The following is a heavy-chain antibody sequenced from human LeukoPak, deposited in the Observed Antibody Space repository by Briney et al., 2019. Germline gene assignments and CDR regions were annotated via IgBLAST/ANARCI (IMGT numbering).Heavy chain of an antibody. Sequence: PGGSLTLSWAASGFTFSSYAMSWVRQAPGKGREWVAAISGGGGSTYDADSVKGRFTIYRDNSKTMLYLQMNSLRAEDTAVYYCAKGQDIVVVPAAKKYYYYYGMDVWGQGTTVTVSS. D-gene: IGHD2-2*01. CDR2: ISGGGGST. J-gene: IGHJ6*02. CDR3: AKGQDIVVVPAAKKYYYYYGMDV. V-gene: IGHV3-23*01. CDR1: GFTFSSYA.